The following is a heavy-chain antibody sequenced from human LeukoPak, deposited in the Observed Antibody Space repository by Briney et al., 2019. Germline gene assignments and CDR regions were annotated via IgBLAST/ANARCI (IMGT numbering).Heavy chain of an antibody. CDR1: GFTFSSYG. CDR2: IWYDGSNK. D-gene: IGHD3-9*01. CDR3: ARDKNYDILTGYSPP. J-gene: IGHJ5*02. V-gene: IGHV3-33*01. Sequence: GGSLRLSCAASGFTFSSYGMHWVRQAPGKGLEWMAVIWYDGSNKYYADSVKGRFTISRDNSKNTLYLQMNSLRAEDTAVYYCARDKNYDILTGYSPPWGQGTLVTVSS.